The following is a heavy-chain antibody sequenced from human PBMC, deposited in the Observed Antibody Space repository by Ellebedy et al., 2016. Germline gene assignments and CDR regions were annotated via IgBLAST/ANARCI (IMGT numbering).Heavy chain of an antibody. J-gene: IGHJ4*02. Sequence: ASVKVSCXASGYTFTSYDINWVRQATGQGLEWMGWMNPNSGNTGYAQKFQGRVTMTRNTSISTAYMELSSLRSEDTAVYYCARDPPRRRYYFDYWGQGTLVTVSS. CDR1: GYTFTSYD. CDR2: MNPNSGNT. V-gene: IGHV1-8*01. CDR3: ARDPPRRRYYFDY. D-gene: IGHD1-1*01.